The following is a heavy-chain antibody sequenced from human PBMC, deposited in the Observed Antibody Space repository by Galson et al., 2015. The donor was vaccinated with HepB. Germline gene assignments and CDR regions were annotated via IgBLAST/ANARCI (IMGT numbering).Heavy chain of an antibody. J-gene: IGHJ3*02. CDR1: GFTFSHSY. CDR3: ARDAKRHYESSGYYVPDAFDI. CDR2: ISSSGSTI. V-gene: IGHV3-11*01. Sequence: SLILSCSASGFTFSHSYMSWIRQAPGKGLEWVSYISSSGSTIYYADSVKGRFSISRDNTKNSLYLQMNSLRAEDTAVYYCARDAKRHYESSGYYVPDAFDIWGQGAMVTVSS. D-gene: IGHD3-22*01.